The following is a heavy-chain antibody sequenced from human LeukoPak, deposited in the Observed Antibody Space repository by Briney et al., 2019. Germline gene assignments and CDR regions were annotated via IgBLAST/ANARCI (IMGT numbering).Heavy chain of an antibody. CDR1: GYTFTSYD. D-gene: IGHD3-10*01. CDR3: ARRHRWFGELLRE. V-gene: IGHV1-8*01. CDR2: MNPNSGNT. J-gene: IGHJ4*02. Sequence: ASVKVSCKASGYTFTSYDINWVRQATGQGLEWMGWMNPNSGNTGYAQKFQGRVTMTRNISISTAYMELSSLRSEDTAVYYCARRHRWFGELLREWGQGTLVTVSS.